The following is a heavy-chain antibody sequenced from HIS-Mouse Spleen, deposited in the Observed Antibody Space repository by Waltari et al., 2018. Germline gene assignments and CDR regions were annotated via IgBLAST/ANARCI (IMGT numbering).Heavy chain of an antibody. D-gene: IGHD1-26*01. CDR3: AKDRGSQFDY. J-gene: IGHJ4*02. Sequence: HVQLVESGGGGVQPGRSLRPSCASPGFTFSSDGMHWVRKASGKGLEWVAVISYDGSNKYYADSVKGRFTISRDNSKNTLYLQMNSLRAEDTAVYYCAKDRGSQFDYWGQGTLVTVSS. CDR1: GFTFSSDG. CDR2: ISYDGSNK. V-gene: IGHV3-30*18.